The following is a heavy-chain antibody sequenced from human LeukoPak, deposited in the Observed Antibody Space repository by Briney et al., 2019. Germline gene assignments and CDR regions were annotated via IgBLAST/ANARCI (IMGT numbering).Heavy chain of an antibody. CDR3: ASGTNGVFMNYYYMDV. Sequence: PSETLSLTCTVYGGSISSYYWSWIRQPPGKGLEWIGHIYYSGSTNYNPSLKSRVTISVDTSKNQFSLKLSSVTAADTAVYYCASGTNGVFMNYYYMDVWGKGTTVTVSS. J-gene: IGHJ6*03. V-gene: IGHV4-59*12. CDR1: GGSISSYY. D-gene: IGHD2-8*01. CDR2: IYYSGST.